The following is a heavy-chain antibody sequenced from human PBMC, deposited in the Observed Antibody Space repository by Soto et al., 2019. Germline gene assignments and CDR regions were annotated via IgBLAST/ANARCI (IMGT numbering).Heavy chain of an antibody. CDR1: GFTFSSYA. J-gene: IGHJ4*02. CDR3: AKASGWFGEFDY. CDR2: ISGSGGST. Sequence: EVQLLESGGGLVQPGGSLRLSCAASGFTFSSYAMSWVRQAPGKGLEWVSAISGSGGSTYYADSVKGRFTISRDNSKITLYLQMTSLRAEDTAVYYCAKASGWFGEFDYWCQGTLVTVSS. D-gene: IGHD3-10*01. V-gene: IGHV3-23*01.